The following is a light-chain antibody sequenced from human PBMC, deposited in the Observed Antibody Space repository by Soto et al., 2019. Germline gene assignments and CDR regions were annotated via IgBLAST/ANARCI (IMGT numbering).Light chain of an antibody. V-gene: IGLV2-14*01. CDR2: EVN. CDR3: LSYTSANTRV. CDR1: SSDVGGYKF. Sequence: QSVLTQPASVSGSPGQSITISCTGTSSDVGGYKFVSWYQHHPGKAPKLMIYEVNNRPSGVSDRFSGSKSGNTASLTISGLQPEAEADYYCLSYTSANTRVFGGGTKLTVL. J-gene: IGLJ3*02.